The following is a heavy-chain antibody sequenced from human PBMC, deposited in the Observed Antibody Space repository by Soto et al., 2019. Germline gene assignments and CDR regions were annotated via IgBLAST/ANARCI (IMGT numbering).Heavy chain of an antibody. CDR3: ARRARGSSALYYYYYMDV. V-gene: IGHV4-59*08. J-gene: IGHJ6*03. Sequence: PSXTLSLTCTVSGGTISSYFWSWIRQSPVNGLEWIGYIYYTGSPDYNVSLKSRVTMSVDTSKNEFSLKLSSVTAADTAVYYCARRARGSSALYYYYYMDVWGKGTTVTVSS. D-gene: IGHD6-19*01. CDR2: IYYTGSP. CDR1: GGTISSYF.